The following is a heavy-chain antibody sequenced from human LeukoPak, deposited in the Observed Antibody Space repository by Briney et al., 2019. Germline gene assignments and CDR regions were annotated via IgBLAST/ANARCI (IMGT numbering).Heavy chain of an antibody. Sequence: ASVKVSCEASGYIFTTYGLSWVRQAPGQGLEWVGWIGPFNGNTNYAQKLRGRITMTADTSTSTAYMELRSLRSDDTAVYFCARVKVRGTYYVDYWGQGTLVTVSS. CDR3: ARVKVRGTYYVDY. D-gene: IGHD1-26*01. V-gene: IGHV1-18*01. CDR2: IGPFNGNT. J-gene: IGHJ4*02. CDR1: GYIFTTYG.